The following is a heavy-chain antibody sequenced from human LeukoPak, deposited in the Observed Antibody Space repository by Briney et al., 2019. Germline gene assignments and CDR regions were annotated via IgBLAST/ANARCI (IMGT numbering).Heavy chain of an antibody. V-gene: IGHV3-9*01. J-gene: IGHJ3*01. CDR1: GFTFDEYA. Sequence: GGSLRLSCAASGFTFDEYAMHWVRQAQGKGLEWVSGISYGSDTIGYVDSVKGRFTISRDNAKNSLYLQMNSLRTDDTALYYCAKDRGGSSQLGDAFDVWGQGTMVSVSS. CDR2: ISYGSDTI. D-gene: IGHD2-15*01. CDR3: AKDRGGSSQLGDAFDV.